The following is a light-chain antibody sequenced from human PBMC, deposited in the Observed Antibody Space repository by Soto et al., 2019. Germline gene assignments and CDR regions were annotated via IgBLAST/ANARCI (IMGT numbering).Light chain of an antibody. Sequence: QSVLIQPPSASGTPGQRVTISCSGSSSNIEANTANWYQHLPGTAPRLLIYSNNQRPSRVPDRFSGSKSGTSASLAISGLHSEDEADYYCAAWDDSLNGWVFGGGTKVTVL. V-gene: IGLV1-44*01. J-gene: IGLJ3*02. CDR2: SNN. CDR3: AAWDDSLNGWV. CDR1: SSNIEANT.